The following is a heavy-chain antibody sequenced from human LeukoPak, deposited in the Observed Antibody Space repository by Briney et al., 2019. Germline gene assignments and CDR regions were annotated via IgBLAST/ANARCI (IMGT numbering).Heavy chain of an antibody. D-gene: IGHD1-7*01. J-gene: IGHJ6*03. V-gene: IGHV3-48*03. CDR1: GFTFSSYE. CDR2: ISSSGSTI. CDR3: TRQTTKGHYYYYYMDV. Sequence: GGSLRLSCAASGFTFSSYEMNWVRQAPGKGLEWVSYISSSGSTIYYADSVKGRFTISRDNAKNPLYLQMNSLRAEDTAVYYCTRQTTKGHYYYYYMDVWGKGTTVTVSS.